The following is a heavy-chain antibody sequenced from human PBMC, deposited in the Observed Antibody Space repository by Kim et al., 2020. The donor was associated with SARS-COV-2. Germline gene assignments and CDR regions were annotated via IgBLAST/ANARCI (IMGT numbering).Heavy chain of an antibody. CDR2: IVPIFGSP. V-gene: IGHV1-69*13. CDR1: GDTFKNYA. CDR3: ARARGTFGTPVDY. Sequence: SVKVSCKASGDTFKNYAFGWVRQAPGQGLEWMGGIVPIFGSPKYAQKFQGRITITADGSASTVYLELTNLTPEDTAFFYCARARGTFGTPVDYWGRGTLLTVSS. J-gene: IGHJ4*02. D-gene: IGHD1-1*01.